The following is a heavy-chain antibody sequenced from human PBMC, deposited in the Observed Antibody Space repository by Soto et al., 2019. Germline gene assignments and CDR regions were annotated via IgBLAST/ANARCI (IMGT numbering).Heavy chain of an antibody. CDR2: ISSSSSYI. Sequence: GGSLRLSCAASGFTFSSYSMNWVRKAPGKGLEWVSSISSSSSYIYYADSVKGRFTISRDNAKNSLYLQMNSLRAEDTAVYYCARDLVGGYCSSTSCYLADWYFDLWGRGTLVTVSS. CDR3: ARDLVGGYCSSTSCYLADWYFDL. V-gene: IGHV3-21*01. D-gene: IGHD2-2*01. J-gene: IGHJ2*01. CDR1: GFTFSSYS.